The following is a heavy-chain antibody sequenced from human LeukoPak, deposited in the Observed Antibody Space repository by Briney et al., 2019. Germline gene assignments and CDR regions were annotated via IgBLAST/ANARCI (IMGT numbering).Heavy chain of an antibody. Sequence: GASVKVSCKASGYTFTSYGISWVRQAPGQGLEWMGWISAYNGNTNYAQKLQGRVTMTTDTSTSTAYMELWSLRSDDTAVYYCASPPDYGDYAEYFQHWGQGTLVTVSS. D-gene: IGHD4-17*01. V-gene: IGHV1-18*01. CDR1: GYTFTSYG. CDR3: ASPPDYGDYAEYFQH. J-gene: IGHJ1*01. CDR2: ISAYNGNT.